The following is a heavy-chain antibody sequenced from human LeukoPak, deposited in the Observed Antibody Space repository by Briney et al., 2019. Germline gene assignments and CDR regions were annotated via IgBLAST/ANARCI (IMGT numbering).Heavy chain of an antibody. CDR3: ARLCQVTNRNNRDIVVVPAARVHFGFDP. CDR2: IYPGDSDT. D-gene: IGHD2-2*01. J-gene: IGHJ5*02. Sequence: GESLKISCKGSGCSFTSYWIGWVRQMPGKGLEWMGIIYPGDSDTRYSPSFQGQVTISADKSISTAYLQWSSLKASDTAMYYCARLCQVTNRNNRDIVVVPAARVHFGFDPWGQGTLVTVSS. CDR1: GCSFTSYW. V-gene: IGHV5-51*01.